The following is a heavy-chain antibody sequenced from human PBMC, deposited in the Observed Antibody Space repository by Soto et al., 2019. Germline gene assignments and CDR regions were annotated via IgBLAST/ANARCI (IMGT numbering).Heavy chain of an antibody. V-gene: IGHV1-2*02. CDR1: GYTFTGHY. J-gene: IGHJ4*02. CDR2: IGPESGAT. Sequence: VKVSCKTSGYTFTGHYIHWVRQAPQQGPEWMGEIGPESGATRYAEKFRGRVTMTMDTSITTVYMELRNLSPDDTAVYYCGRGRSGQIVIFYWRQGTPVTVSS. D-gene: IGHD1-26*01. CDR3: GRGRSGQIVIFY.